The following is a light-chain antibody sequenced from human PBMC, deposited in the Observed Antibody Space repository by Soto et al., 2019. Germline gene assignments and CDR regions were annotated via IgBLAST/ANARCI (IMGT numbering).Light chain of an antibody. CDR3: SPYTSSSTQV. CDR2: DVS. CDR1: SSDVGGYNY. J-gene: IGLJ1*01. Sequence: QSVLTQPASVSRAPGQSITISCTGTSSDVGGYNYVSWYQQHPGKAPKLMIYDVSNRPSGVSNRFSGSKSGNTASLTISGLQAEDEADYYCSPYTSSSTQVFGTGTKLTVL. V-gene: IGLV2-14*01.